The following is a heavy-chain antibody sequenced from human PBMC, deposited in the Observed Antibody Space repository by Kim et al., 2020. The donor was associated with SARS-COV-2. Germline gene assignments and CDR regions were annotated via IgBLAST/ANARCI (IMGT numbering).Heavy chain of an antibody. CDR3: ARGVATSKMFDY. J-gene: IGHJ4*02. Sequence: SSRPSFQGQVTISADKSIRPAYLQWTSLKASDTAMYYCARGVATSKMFDYWGQGTLVTVSS. V-gene: IGHV5-51*01. D-gene: IGHD5-12*01.